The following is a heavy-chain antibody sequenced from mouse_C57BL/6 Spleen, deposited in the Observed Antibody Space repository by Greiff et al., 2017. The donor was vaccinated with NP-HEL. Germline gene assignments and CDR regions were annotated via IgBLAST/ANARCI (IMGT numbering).Heavy chain of an antibody. Sequence: QVQLQQPGAELVKPGASVKVSCKASGYTFTSYWMHWVKQRPGQGLEWIGYINPSSGYTKYNQKFKDKATLTADKSSSTAYMQLSSLTYEDSAVYYCARSSEGYFDYWGQGTTLTVSS. J-gene: IGHJ2*01. V-gene: IGHV1-7*01. CDR3: ARSSEGYFDY. CDR1: GYTFTSYW. CDR2: INPSSGYT.